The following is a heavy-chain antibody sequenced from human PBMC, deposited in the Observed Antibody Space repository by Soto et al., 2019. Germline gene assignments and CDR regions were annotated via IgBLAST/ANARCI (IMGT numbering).Heavy chain of an antibody. Sequence: EVQLVESGGGLVQPGGSLRLSCAASGFTFSTYDMHWVRQATGNGLEWVSCIGTAGDTFYPDSVKGRFTISRENAKNSLYLQMNSLRAEDTAVYYCARGGSSGGFDPWGQGTLVTVSS. V-gene: IGHV3-13*01. D-gene: IGHD2-15*01. CDR2: IGTAGDT. CDR3: ARGGSSGGFDP. J-gene: IGHJ5*02. CDR1: GFTFSTYD.